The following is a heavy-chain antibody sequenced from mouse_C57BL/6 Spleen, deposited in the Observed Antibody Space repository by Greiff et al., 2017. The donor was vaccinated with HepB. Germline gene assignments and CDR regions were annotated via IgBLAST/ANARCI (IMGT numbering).Heavy chain of an antibody. CDR2: ISSGGDYI. CDR3: TSGYYDYDGDYYAMDY. Sequence: EVKLMESGEGLVKPGGSLKLSCAASGFTFSSYAMSWVRQTPEKRLEWVAYISSGGDYIYYADTVKGRFTISRDNARNTLYLQMSSLKSEDTAMYYCTSGYYDYDGDYYAMDYWGQGTSVTVSS. J-gene: IGHJ4*01. D-gene: IGHD2-4*01. V-gene: IGHV5-9-1*02. CDR1: GFTFSSYA.